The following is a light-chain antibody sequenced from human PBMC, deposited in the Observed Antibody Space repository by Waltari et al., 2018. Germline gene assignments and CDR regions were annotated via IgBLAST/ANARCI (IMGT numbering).Light chain of an antibody. CDR1: NSDVGSYNR. CDR3: CSFASDSTYV. V-gene: IGLV2-23*02. Sequence: QSALTQPASVSGSPGQSITISCTGSNSDVGSYNRVSWYQQHPGKAPKVLIFEVSKRPSGVSNRFSGSKSGYTSSLTIPGLQAEDEADYYCCSFASDSTYVFGTGTKVTVL. CDR2: EVS. J-gene: IGLJ1*01.